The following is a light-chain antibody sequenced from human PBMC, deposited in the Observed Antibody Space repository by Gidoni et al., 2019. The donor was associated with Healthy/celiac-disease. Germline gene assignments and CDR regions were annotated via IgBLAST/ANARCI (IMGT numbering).Light chain of an antibody. CDR3: QQRSNWPIT. CDR1: QSVSSY. J-gene: IGKJ5*01. CDR2: DAS. Sequence: EIVLTQSPATLSLSPGERATLSFRASQSVSSYLAWYQQKPGQAPRLLIYDASNRATGIPARFSGSGSGTDFTLTISSLEPEYFAVYYCQQRSNWPITFGPGTRLEIK. V-gene: IGKV3-11*01.